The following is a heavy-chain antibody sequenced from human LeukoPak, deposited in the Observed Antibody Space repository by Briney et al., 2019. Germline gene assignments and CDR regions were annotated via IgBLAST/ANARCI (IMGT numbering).Heavy chain of an antibody. CDR1: GFTVSNTF. CDR2: IYSVGTT. Sequence: GGSLRLSCAASGFTVSNTFMSWVRQAPGKGLEWVSVIYSVGTTYYSESVKGRFTISRDNSKDTLYLQMNSLRAEDTAVYYCARGSGWLDYWGQGTLVTVS. CDR3: ARGSGWLDY. D-gene: IGHD6-19*01. V-gene: IGHV3-53*01. J-gene: IGHJ4*02.